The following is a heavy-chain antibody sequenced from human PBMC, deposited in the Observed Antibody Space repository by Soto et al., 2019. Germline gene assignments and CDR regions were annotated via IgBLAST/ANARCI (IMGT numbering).Heavy chain of an antibody. CDR2: IVVGSGNT. Sequence: GASVKVSCKASGFTFTSSAVQWVRQARGQRLEWIGWIVVGSGNTNYAQKFQERVTITRDKSISTAYLQWSSLKASDTAMYYCARRRMGKGDSSGYYYGPQAYYYGMDVWGQGTTVTVSS. V-gene: IGHV1-58*01. CDR3: ARRRMGKGDSSGYYYGPQAYYYGMDV. D-gene: IGHD3-22*01. CDR1: GFTFTSSA. J-gene: IGHJ6*02.